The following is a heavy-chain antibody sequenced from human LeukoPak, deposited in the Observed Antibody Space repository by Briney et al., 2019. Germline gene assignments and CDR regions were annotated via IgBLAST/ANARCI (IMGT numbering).Heavy chain of an antibody. J-gene: IGHJ4*02. CDR2: INHSGST. D-gene: IGHD5-18*01. Sequence: SETLSLTCAVYGGSFSGYCWSWIRQPPGKGLEWIGEINHSGSTNYNPSLKSRVTISVDTSKNQFSLKLSSVTAADTAVYYCASGYSYGSALGYWGQGTLVTVSS. CDR3: ASGYSYGSALGY. V-gene: IGHV4-34*01. CDR1: GGSFSGYC.